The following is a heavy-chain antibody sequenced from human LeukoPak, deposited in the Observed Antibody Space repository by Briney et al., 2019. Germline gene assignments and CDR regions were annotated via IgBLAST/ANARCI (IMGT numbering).Heavy chain of an antibody. Sequence: GGSLRLSCAASGFTFSNAWMSWVRQAPGKGLEWVGRIKSKTDGGTTDYAAPVKGRFTISRDDSKNTLYLQMNSLKTEDTAVYYCTAVYCSSTSCFRWGQGTLVTVSS. D-gene: IGHD2-2*01. CDR2: IKSKTDGGTT. J-gene: IGHJ4*02. V-gene: IGHV3-15*01. CDR3: TAVYCSSTSCFR. CDR1: GFTFSNAW.